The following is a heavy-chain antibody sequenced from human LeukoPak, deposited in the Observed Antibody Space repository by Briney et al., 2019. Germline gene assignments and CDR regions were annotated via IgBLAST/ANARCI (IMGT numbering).Heavy chain of an antibody. Sequence: PGGSLRLSCAASGFTFSTYNMNWVRQAPGKGLEWVSHITSSSTNIYYADSVKGRFTISRDNAKNALSLQMNSLRDEDTAVYYCAKSGNYYLKYWGQGTLVTVSS. CDR1: GFTFSTYN. CDR3: AKSGNYYLKY. CDR2: ITSSSTNI. D-gene: IGHD1-26*01. J-gene: IGHJ4*02. V-gene: IGHV3-48*02.